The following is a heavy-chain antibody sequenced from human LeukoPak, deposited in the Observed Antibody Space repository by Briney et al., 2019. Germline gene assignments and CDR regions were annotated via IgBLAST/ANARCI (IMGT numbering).Heavy chain of an antibody. V-gene: IGHV1-2*06. CDR2: INPNSGGT. D-gene: IGHD6-13*01. Sequence: ASVKVSCKASGYTFTGYYMHWVRQAPGQGLEWMGRINPNSGGTNYAQKFQGRVTMTRDTSISTAYMELSRLRSDDTAVYYCARVVAAAGIGYWFDPWGQGTLVTVSS. J-gene: IGHJ5*02. CDR1: GYTFTGYY. CDR3: ARVVAAAGIGYWFDP.